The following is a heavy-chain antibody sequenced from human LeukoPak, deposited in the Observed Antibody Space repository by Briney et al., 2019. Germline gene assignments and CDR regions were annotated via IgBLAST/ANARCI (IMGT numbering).Heavy chain of an antibody. J-gene: IGHJ4*02. V-gene: IGHV1-18*01. CDR3: AGGWPTVIADD. Sequence: ASVKLSCKTSGYTFTSHGISWVRQAPGQGLEWMGWISANNGDTNYAQKMQGRLTMTTDTSTSTAFMELRSLSSDDTAIYYCAGGWPTVIADDWGQGTLVTVSS. CDR2: ISANNGDT. CDR1: GYTFTSHG. D-gene: IGHD4-11*01.